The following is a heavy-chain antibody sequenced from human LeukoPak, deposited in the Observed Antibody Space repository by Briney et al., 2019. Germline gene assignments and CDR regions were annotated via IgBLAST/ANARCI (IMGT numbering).Heavy chain of an antibody. J-gene: IGHJ4*02. CDR2: ISGYNGNT. V-gene: IGHV1-18*01. Sequence: ASVKVSCKTSGYNFTRFGVSWVRQAPGQGLEWMGWISGYNGNTNSAQNLQGRVTMTTDTSTSTAYMELRSLTSDDTAIYYCARNVRCYSVICPRDALAVAVPRSDSRGQGTLVTVSS. CDR1: GYNFTRFG. CDR3: ARNVRCYSVICPRDALAVAVPRSDS. D-gene: IGHD6-19*01.